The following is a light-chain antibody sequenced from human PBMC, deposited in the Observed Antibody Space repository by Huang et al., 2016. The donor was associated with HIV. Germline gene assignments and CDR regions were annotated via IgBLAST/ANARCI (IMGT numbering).Light chain of an antibody. V-gene: IGKV4-1*01. CDR2: CAS. CDR1: KSVLNTDNNRDY. CDR3: QQYYDTPLT. J-gene: IGKJ3*01. Sequence: DIVMTQSPESLAVSLGERATINCRSSKSVLNTDNNRDYLAWYQQKPGQRPRLLIYCASTRESGVPDRFRGTGSGTDFTLTISNLQAEDVAVYFCQQYYDTPLTFGPGTKVDIK.